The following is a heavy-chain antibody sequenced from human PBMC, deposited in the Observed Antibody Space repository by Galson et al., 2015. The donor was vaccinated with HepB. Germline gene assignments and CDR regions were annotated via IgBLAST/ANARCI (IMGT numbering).Heavy chain of an antibody. CDR2: IIPIFGTA. CDR3: ARGSCSSTSCYTRNYYYMDV. V-gene: IGHV1-69*13. CDR1: GGTFSRYA. Sequence: SVKVSCKASGGTFSRYAISWVRQAPGQGLEWMGGIIPIFGTANYAQKFQGRVTITADESTSTAYMELSSLRSEDTAVYYCARGSCSSTSCYTRNYYYMDVWGKGTTVTVSS. D-gene: IGHD2-2*02. J-gene: IGHJ6*03.